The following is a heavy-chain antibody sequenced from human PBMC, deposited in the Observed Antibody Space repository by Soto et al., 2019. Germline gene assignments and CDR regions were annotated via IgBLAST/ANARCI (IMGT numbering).Heavy chain of an antibody. J-gene: IGHJ5*02. Sequence: SETLSLTCTVSGGSISGYYWSWIRQPPGKGLEWIGYIYYSGSTNYNPSLKSRVTISVDKSKNQFSLKLSSVTAADTAVYYCFFLWFGEPPFFDPWAQRTLVTVSS. D-gene: IGHD3-10*01. CDR2: IYYSGST. CDR3: FFLWFGEPPFFDP. CDR1: GGSISGYY. V-gene: IGHV4-59*01.